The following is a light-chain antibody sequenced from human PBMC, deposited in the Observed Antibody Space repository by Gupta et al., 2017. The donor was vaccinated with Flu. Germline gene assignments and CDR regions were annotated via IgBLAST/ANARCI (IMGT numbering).Light chain of an antibody. V-gene: IGKV2-28*01. CDR2: LGS. Sequence: VTPGDAASSSCNASQSRSHDNGYNYLDWYLQKPGQSPQFLIFLGSTRASGVPDRFSGSGSGTDFTLKISRVEAEDVGVYYCRQALQTPLTFGGGTKVEIK. CDR1: QSRSHDNGYNY. CDR3: RQALQTPLT. J-gene: IGKJ4*01.